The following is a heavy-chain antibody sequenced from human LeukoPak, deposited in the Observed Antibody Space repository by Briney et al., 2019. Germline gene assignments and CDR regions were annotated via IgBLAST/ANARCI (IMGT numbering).Heavy chain of an antibody. CDR1: GGTFSSYA. J-gene: IGHJ6*02. V-gene: IGHV1-69*13. Sequence: SVKVSCKASGGTFSSYAISWVRQAPGQGLEWMGGIIPIFGTANYAQKFQGRVTTTADESTSTAYMELSSLRSEDTAVYYCARPNDYYDSSGYYYGRDVWGQGTTVTVSS. CDR3: ARPNDYYDSSGYYYGRDV. D-gene: IGHD3-22*01. CDR2: IIPIFGTA.